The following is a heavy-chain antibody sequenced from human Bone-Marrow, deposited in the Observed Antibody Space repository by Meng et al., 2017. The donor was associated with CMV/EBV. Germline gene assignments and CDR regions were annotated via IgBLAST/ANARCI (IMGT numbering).Heavy chain of an antibody. CDR3: ARAYKGITDYYYGMDV. J-gene: IGHJ6*02. CDR1: GGSISSYY. Sequence: SETLSLTCTVSGGSISSYYWSWIRQPPGKGLEWIGYIYYSGSTNYNPSLKSRVTISVDTSKNQFSLKLSSVTAADTAVYYCARAYKGITDYYYGMDVWGQGTTVTGSS. V-gene: IGHV4-59*01. CDR2: IYYSGST. D-gene: IGHD3-3*01.